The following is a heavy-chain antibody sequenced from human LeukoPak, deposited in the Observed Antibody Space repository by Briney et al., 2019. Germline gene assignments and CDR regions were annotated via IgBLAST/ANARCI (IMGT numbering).Heavy chain of an antibody. D-gene: IGHD2-15*01. Sequence: GGSLRLSCAASGFTFNNYAMYWVRPAPGKGLEWISGIFGSGGSAHYADSVKGRFTISRDNSKNTVYLQLDRLRVEDTAVYYCGKTTVGYSSGRYPGWPVDYWGQGALVTVSS. CDR1: GFTFNNYA. V-gene: IGHV3-23*01. J-gene: IGHJ4*02. CDR2: IFGSGGSA. CDR3: GKTTVGYSSGRYPGWPVDY.